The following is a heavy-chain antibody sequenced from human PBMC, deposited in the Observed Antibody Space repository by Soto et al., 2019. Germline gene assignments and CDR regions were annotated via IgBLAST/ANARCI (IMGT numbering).Heavy chain of an antibody. V-gene: IGHV1-18*01. CDR3: ARVHPPPEHIPPTLPDLEWLLLAWFDH. CDR2: ISAYNGNT. J-gene: IGHJ5*02. D-gene: IGHD3-3*01. Sequence: ASVKVSCKASGYTFTSYGISWVRQAPGQGLEWMGWISAYNGNTNYAQKLQGRVTMTTDTSTSTAYMELRSLRSDDTAVYYCARVHPPPEHIPPTLPDLEWLLLAWFDHWGQGTLVTVSS. CDR1: GYTFTSYG.